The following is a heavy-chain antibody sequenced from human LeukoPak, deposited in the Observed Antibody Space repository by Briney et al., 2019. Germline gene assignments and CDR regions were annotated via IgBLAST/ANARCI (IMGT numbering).Heavy chain of an antibody. J-gene: IGHJ4*02. CDR1: GYTFTSYG. CDR3: ARDGHRMYYYESSDYRFDS. CDR2: ISAYNGYT. D-gene: IGHD3-22*01. V-gene: IGHV1-18*01. Sequence: ASVKVSCKASGYTFTSYGISWVRQAPGQGLEWRGWISAYNGYTKYAQKFQGRVTMTRDTSTSTAYMELRSLRSDDTAVYFCARDGHRMYYYESSDYRFDSWGQGTLVTVSS.